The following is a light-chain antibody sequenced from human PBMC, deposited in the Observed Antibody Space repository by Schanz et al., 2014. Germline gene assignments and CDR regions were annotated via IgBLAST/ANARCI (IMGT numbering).Light chain of an antibody. CDR3: LLYYGGAQV. J-gene: IGLJ3*02. V-gene: IGLV7-46*01. CDR1: TGAVTSGHY. CDR2: DTN. Sequence: VVTQEPSLTVSPGGTVTLTCGSSTGAVTSGHYPYWFQQKPGQAPRTLIYDTNNKLSWTPARFSGSLLGGKAALTLSGVQPEDEAEYYCLLYYGGAQVFGGGTKLTVL.